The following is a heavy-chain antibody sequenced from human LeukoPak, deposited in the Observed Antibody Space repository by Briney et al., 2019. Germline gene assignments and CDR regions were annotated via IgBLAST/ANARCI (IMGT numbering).Heavy chain of an antibody. Sequence: GASVKVSCKASGGTFSSYAISWVRQAPGQGLEWMGGIIPIFGTANYAQKFQGRVTITADKSTSTAYMELSSLRSEDTAVYYCAREYRPTNRIAAAAVDAFDIWGQGAMVTVSS. D-gene: IGHD6-13*01. V-gene: IGHV1-69*06. J-gene: IGHJ3*02. CDR3: AREYRPTNRIAAAAVDAFDI. CDR1: GGTFSSYA. CDR2: IIPIFGTA.